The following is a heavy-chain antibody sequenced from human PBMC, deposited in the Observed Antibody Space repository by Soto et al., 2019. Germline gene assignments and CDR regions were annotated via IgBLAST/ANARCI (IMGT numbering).Heavy chain of an antibody. V-gene: IGHV4-34*01. J-gene: IGHJ4*02. CDR1: GGSFSGYY. CDR3: ARGVKFVDHSSSWYYFDY. D-gene: IGHD6-13*01. Sequence: SETLSLTCAVYGGSFSGYYWSWIRQPPGKGLEWIGEINHSGSTNYNPSLKSRVTISVDTSKNQFSLKLSSVTAADTAVYYCARGVKFVDHSSSWYYFDYWGQGTLVTVSS. CDR2: INHSGST.